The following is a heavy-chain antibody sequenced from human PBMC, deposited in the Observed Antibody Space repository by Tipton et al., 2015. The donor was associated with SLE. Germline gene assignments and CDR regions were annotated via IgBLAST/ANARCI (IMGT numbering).Heavy chain of an antibody. Sequence: GSLRLSCAASGFTVSSNYMSWVRQAPGKGLEWVSVIYSGGSTYYADSVKGRFTISRDNSKNTLYLQMNSLRAEDTAVYYCARGGRDGYNYAFDYWGQGTLVTVSS. J-gene: IGHJ4*02. V-gene: IGHV3-66*02. CDR2: IYSGGST. CDR1: GFTVSSNY. D-gene: IGHD5-24*01. CDR3: ARGGRDGYNYAFDY.